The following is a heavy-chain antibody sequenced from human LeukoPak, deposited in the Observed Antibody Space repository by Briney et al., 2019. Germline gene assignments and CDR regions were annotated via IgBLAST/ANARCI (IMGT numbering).Heavy chain of an antibody. Sequence: GALLQISYEGIGSTFTDYWIAWVRQLPRKVLGRLGMIYPADSDTRYSPSFQGQCTISGDKSINTAYLQWSSLKASDSAMYYWARFRAENGNNWFDPWGQGTLVIVSS. CDR3: ARFRAENGNNWFDP. D-gene: IGHD2-8*01. CDR2: IYPADSDT. J-gene: IGHJ5*02. V-gene: IGHV5-51*01. CDR1: GSTFTDYW.